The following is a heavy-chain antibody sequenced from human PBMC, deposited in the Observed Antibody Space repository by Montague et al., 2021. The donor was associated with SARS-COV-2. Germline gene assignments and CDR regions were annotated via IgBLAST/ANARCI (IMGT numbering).Heavy chain of an antibody. CDR2: TSYSGST. CDR1: GGSITSSAYF. CDR3: ARWGEYYDSPYYYYAMGV. Sequence: SETLSLTCTVSGGSITSSAYFWSWIRQSPGKGLECIGYTSYSGSTDYNPSLKSRVTISIDTSKNQFSLKLSSVTAADTAVYYCARWGEYYDSPYYYYAMGVWGQGTTVTVSS. D-gene: IGHD3-3*01. V-gene: IGHV4-61*05. J-gene: IGHJ6*02.